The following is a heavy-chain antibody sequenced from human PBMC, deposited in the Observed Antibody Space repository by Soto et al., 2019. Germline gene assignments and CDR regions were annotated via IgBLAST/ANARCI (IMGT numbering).Heavy chain of an antibody. CDR1: GGSLSSYY. D-gene: IGHD3-16*02. Sequence: SETLSLTCTVSGGSLSSYYWSWIRQSPGKGLENLGYIYYSDSTNYNPSFKSRITISVDTSRNQFFLTLSSMTAADTAVYYCTRRVIVVTLAADNGFDVWGQGTTVTVSS. V-gene: IGHV4-59*08. CDR3: TRRVIVVTLAADNGFDV. CDR2: IYYSDST. J-gene: IGHJ6*02.